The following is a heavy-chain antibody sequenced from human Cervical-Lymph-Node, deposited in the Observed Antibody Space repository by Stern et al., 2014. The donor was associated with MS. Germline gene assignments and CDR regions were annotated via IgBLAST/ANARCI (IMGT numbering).Heavy chain of an antibody. CDR1: GYNFTTYW. CDR3: ARRGPRSSSYYYYGMDV. V-gene: IGHV5-51*03. CDR2: IYPGDSDT. Sequence: MQLVQSGAEVKKPGESLRISCEGSGYNFTTYWIGWVRQMPGKGLECMGIIYPGDSDTRYSPSFQGQVTFSADKSISTVYLQWSSLKASDTAMYYCARRGPRSSSYYYYGMDVWGQGTTVTVSS. J-gene: IGHJ6*02.